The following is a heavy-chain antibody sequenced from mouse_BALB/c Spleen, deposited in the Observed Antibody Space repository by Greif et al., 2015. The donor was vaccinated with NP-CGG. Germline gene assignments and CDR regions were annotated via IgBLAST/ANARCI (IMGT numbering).Heavy chain of an antibody. CDR2: ISYSGST. CDR1: GYSITSVYA. Sequence: VQLQQSGPGLVKPSQSLSLTCTVTGYSITSVYAWNWIRQFPGNKLEWMGYISYSGSTSYNPSLKSRISITRDTSKNQFFLQLNSVTTEDIATYYCASNYYFDYWGQGTTLTVSS. CDR3: ASNYYFDY. J-gene: IGHJ2*01. D-gene: IGHD1-3*01. V-gene: IGHV3-2*02.